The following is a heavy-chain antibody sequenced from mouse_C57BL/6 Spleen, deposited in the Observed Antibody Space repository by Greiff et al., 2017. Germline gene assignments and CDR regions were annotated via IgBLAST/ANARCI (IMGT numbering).Heavy chain of an antibody. CDR3: ARREDYYGSSLYYYAMDY. V-gene: IGHV1-64*01. CDR1: GYTFTSYW. Sequence: QVQLQQPGAELVKPGASVKLSCKASGYTFTSYWMHWVKQRPGQGLEWIGMIHPNSGSTNYNEKFKSKATLTVDKSSSTAHMQLSSLTSEDSAVYYCARREDYYGSSLYYYAMDYWGQGTSVTVSS. J-gene: IGHJ4*01. CDR2: IHPNSGST. D-gene: IGHD1-1*01.